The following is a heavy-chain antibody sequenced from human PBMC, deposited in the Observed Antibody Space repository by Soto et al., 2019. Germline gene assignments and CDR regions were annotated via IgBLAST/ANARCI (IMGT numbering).Heavy chain of an antibody. CDR2: INHSGST. J-gene: IGHJ6*03. CDR1: GGSFSGYY. V-gene: IGHV4-34*01. CDR3: ARARFLEWLLSYYYYMDV. D-gene: IGHD3-3*01. Sequence: SETLSLTCAVYGGSFSGYYWSWIRQPPGKGLEWIGEINHSGSTNYNPSLKSRVTISVDTSKNQFSLKLSSVTAVDTAVYYCARARFLEWLLSYYYYMDVWGKGTTVTVSS.